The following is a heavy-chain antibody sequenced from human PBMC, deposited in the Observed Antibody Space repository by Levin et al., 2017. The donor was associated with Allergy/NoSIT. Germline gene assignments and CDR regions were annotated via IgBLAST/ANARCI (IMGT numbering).Heavy chain of an antibody. CDR1: GFTFSSYS. D-gene: IGHD1-20*01. CDR3: ARDHNWAFDY. CDR2: ISGGSGSI. J-gene: IGHJ4*02. Sequence: GASVKVSCAASGFTFSSYSMNWVRQAPGKGLEWVSYISGGSGSICYADSVKGRFTISRDNAKNSLFLHMNSLTDEDTAVYYCARDHNWAFDYWGQGILVIVSS. V-gene: IGHV3-48*02.